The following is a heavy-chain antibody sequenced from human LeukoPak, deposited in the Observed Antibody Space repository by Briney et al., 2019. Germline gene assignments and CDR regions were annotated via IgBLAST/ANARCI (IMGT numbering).Heavy chain of an antibody. J-gene: IGHJ4*02. V-gene: IGHV3-48*04. D-gene: IGHD5-24*01. CDR2: ISSSSSTI. CDR1: GFTFSSYR. CDR3: TRERWLQPDY. Sequence: GGSLRLSCAASGFTFSSYRMIWVRQTPGKGLEWVSSISSSSSTINYADSMRGRFTISRDNAKNSLYLQMNSLRAEDTAVYYCTRERWLQPDYWGQGTLVTVSS.